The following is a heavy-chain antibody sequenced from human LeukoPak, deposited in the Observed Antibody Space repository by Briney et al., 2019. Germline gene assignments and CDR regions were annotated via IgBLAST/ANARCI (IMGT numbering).Heavy chain of an antibody. CDR3: ARGSGSLN. Sequence: SETLSLTCTVSGGSIRSGNYYWSWIRQPAGKGLEWIGRLYTSGSTNYNPSLKSRVTISVDTSKNQFSLKLSSVTAADTAVYYCARGSGSLNWGQGTLVTVSS. CDR1: GGSIRSGNYY. CDR2: LYTSGST. V-gene: IGHV4-61*02. D-gene: IGHD3-10*01. J-gene: IGHJ4*02.